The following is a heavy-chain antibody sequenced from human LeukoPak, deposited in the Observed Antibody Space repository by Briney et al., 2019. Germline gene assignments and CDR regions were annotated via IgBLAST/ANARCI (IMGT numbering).Heavy chain of an antibody. V-gene: IGHV4-59*08. Sequence: SETLSLTCTVSGVSISSYYWTWIRQPPGKGLEWIGYIYYSGSTNYNPSLKSRLTISVDTSNNQFSLKLSSVTAADTAVYYCATIAGSSSFWGQGTLVTVSS. CDR3: ATIAGSSSF. J-gene: IGHJ4*02. CDR1: GVSISSYY. D-gene: IGHD6-6*01. CDR2: IYYSGST.